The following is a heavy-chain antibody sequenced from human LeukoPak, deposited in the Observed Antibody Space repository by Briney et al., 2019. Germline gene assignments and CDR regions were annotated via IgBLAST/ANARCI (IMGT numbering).Heavy chain of an antibody. CDR1: GFTFSSYS. J-gene: IGHJ6*03. CDR2: ISSSSSYI. CDR3: ARAHGAGGLGYQYMDV. Sequence: GGSLRLSCAASGFTFSSYSMNWVRQAPGKGLEWVSSISSSSSYIYYADSVKGRFTISRDNAKNSLFLQMNSLRAEDTAVYYCARAHGAGGLGYQYMDVWGKGTTVTISS. V-gene: IGHV3-21*01. D-gene: IGHD2-2*01.